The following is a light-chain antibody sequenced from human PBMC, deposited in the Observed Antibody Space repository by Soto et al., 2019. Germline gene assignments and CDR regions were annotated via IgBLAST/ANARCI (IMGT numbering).Light chain of an antibody. V-gene: IGLV2-14*01. CDR3: SSHTSGSTRV. CDR2: AVT. Sequence: HSALTQPASVAGSPGQSIAIPCTGTFSDVGGYDYVSWYQQHPDKAPKLVIYAVTKRPSGVSNRFSGAKSGNTASLTIAGLQPEDEAEYYCSSHTSGSTRVFGSGTKLTVL. CDR1: FSDVGGYDY. J-gene: IGLJ1*01.